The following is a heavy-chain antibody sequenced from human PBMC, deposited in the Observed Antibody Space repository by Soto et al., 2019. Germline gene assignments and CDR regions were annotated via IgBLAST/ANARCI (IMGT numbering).Heavy chain of an antibody. J-gene: IGHJ5*02. CDR1: GFSLSTSGVG. Sequence: QITLKESGPTLVKPTQTLTLTCTFSGFSLSTSGVGVGWIRQPPGKALEWLALIYWDDDKRYSPSLKSRLTITKDTSKNQVVLTMTNMDPVDTATYYCAHNGNYYDSSGYYYESWFDPWGQGTLVTVSS. CDR3: AHNGNYYDSSGYYYESWFDP. D-gene: IGHD3-22*01. V-gene: IGHV2-5*02. CDR2: IYWDDDK.